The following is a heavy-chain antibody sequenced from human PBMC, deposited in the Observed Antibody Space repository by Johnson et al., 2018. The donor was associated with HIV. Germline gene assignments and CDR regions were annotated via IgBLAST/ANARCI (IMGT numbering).Heavy chain of an antibody. J-gene: IGHJ3*01. CDR3: VKALQGWLGPGDV. D-gene: IGHD6-19*01. Sequence: QVQLVESGGGVVQPAGSLRLSCAASGFSFSTYGIHWVRQAPGKGLEWVAFVRYDGSLKYYADSVKGRFTISRETSKKMLYLQMNSLRGEDTAVYHCVKALQGWLGPGDVWGQGTMVTVSS. CDR2: VRYDGSLK. CDR1: GFSFSTYG. V-gene: IGHV3-30*02.